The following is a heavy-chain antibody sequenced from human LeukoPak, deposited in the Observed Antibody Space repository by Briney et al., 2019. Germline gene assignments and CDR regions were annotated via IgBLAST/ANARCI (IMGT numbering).Heavy chain of an antibody. J-gene: IGHJ4*02. CDR2: ISGSGGST. CDR1: GFTFSSYA. V-gene: IGHV3-23*01. CDR3: AKTPTLFDYDSSGYYLYYFDY. Sequence: GGSLRLSCAASGFTFSSYAMSWVRQAPGKGLEWVSAISGSGGSTYYADFVKGRFTISRDNSKNTLYLQMNSLRAEDTAVYYCAKTPTLFDYDSSGYYLYYFDYWGQGTLVTVSS. D-gene: IGHD3-22*01.